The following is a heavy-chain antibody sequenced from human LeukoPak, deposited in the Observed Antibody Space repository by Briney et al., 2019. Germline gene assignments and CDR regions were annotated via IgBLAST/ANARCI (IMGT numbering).Heavy chain of an antibody. V-gene: IGHV3-33*01. D-gene: IGHD5-18*01. J-gene: IGHJ4*02. Sequence: GRSLRLSCAASGFTFSSSGMHWVRQAPGKGLEWVAVIWYDGSNKYYADSVKGRFTISRDNSKNTLYLQMNTLRAEDTAVYYCTRGNGYSYGYLDYWGQGTLATVSS. CDR3: TRGNGYSYGYLDY. CDR2: IWYDGSNK. CDR1: GFTFSSSG.